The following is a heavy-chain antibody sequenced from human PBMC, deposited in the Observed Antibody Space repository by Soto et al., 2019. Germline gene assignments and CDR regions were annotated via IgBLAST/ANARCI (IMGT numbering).Heavy chain of an antibody. J-gene: IGHJ1*01. V-gene: IGHV4-4*02. CDR3: ARSFGWYAIDQ. CDR1: GASISSEQS. CDR2: IHHSGST. D-gene: IGHD6-19*01. Sequence: SETLSLTCAVSGASISSEQSWTWVRQPPGKGLEWIAEIHHSGSTNNNPSLKSRVTMSVDKSKNQFSLTLSSVTAADTAVYYCARSFGWYAIDQWGQGTLVTVSS.